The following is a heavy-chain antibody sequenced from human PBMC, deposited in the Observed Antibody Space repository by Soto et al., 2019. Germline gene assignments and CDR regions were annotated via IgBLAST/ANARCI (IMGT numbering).Heavy chain of an antibody. Sequence: ASVKVSCKASGYTFTSYYMHWVRQAPGQGLEWMGIIDPSGGSTSYAQKFQGRVTMTRDTSTSTVYMELSSLRSEDTAVYYCARDRDYSSPLGGSYNWFDPWGQGTLVTAPQ. J-gene: IGHJ5*02. CDR1: GYTFTSYY. CDR3: ARDRDYSSPLGGSYNWFDP. CDR2: IDPSGGST. D-gene: IGHD6-13*01. V-gene: IGHV1-46*03.